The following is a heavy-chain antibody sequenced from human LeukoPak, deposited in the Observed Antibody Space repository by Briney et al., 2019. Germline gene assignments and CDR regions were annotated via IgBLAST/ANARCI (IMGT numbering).Heavy chain of an antibody. J-gene: IGHJ3*02. CDR2: ISRSGSTR. V-gene: IGHV3-11*01. Sequence: PGGSLRLSCAASGFTFSDYYMSWIRQAPGKGLEWVSHISRSGSTRYCADSLKGRFTISRDNAKNSLYLQMNSLRAEDTAVYYCARTAYYYDSSGYDDAFDIWGQGTMVTVSS. CDR1: GFTFSDYY. D-gene: IGHD3-22*01. CDR3: ARTAYYYDSSGYDDAFDI.